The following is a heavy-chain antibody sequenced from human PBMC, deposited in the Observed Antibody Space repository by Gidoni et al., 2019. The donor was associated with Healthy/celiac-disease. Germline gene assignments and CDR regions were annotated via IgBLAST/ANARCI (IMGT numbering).Heavy chain of an antibody. J-gene: IGHJ4*02. CDR3: ARGGGITMVRGAVDY. Sequence: QVQLQESGPGLVKPSETLSLTCAVSGYSISSGYYWGWIRQPPGKGLEWIGSIYHSGSTYYNPSLKSRVTISVDTSKNQFSLKLSSVTAADTAVYYCARGGGITMVRGAVDYWGQGTLVTVSS. CDR1: GYSISSGYY. D-gene: IGHD3-10*01. CDR2: IYHSGST. V-gene: IGHV4-38-2*01.